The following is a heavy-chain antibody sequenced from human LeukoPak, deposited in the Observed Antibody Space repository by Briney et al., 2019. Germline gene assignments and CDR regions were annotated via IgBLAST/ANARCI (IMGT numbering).Heavy chain of an antibody. CDR3: ASFPGTSRFEF. Sequence: SETLSLTCTVSGGSISSYYWSWIRQPPGKGLEWIGYIYYSGSTNYIPSLKSRVTILVDTSKNQFSLKLSSVTAADTAVYYCASFPGTSRFEFWGQGTLVTVSS. CDR2: IYYSGST. CDR1: GGSISSYY. V-gene: IGHV4-59*01. D-gene: IGHD1-26*01. J-gene: IGHJ4*02.